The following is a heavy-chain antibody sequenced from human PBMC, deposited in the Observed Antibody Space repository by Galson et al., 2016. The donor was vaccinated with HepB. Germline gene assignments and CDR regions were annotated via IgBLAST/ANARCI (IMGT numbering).Heavy chain of an antibody. J-gene: IGHJ4*02. V-gene: IGHV3-23*01. D-gene: IGHD4-23*01. CDR3: ATGDSTAVTPSAFYFGY. CDR1: GFTFSISA. CDR2: LHTSGAT. Sequence: SLRLSCAASGFTFSISAMNWVRQAPGKGLEWVSGLHTSGATYYADSVRGRFTISRDNSKNTLYLQMSSLRAEDTAVYYCATGDSTAVTPSAFYFGYWGQGTLVTVSS.